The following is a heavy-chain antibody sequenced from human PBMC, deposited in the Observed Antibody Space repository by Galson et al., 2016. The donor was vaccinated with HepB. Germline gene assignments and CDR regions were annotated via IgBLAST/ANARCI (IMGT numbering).Heavy chain of an antibody. D-gene: IGHD1-26*01. Sequence: SVKVSCKASGYSFSSYAISWVRRAPGQGLEWMGGIIPMFGEPNYAQKFQDRLTITADKSTSTAYMELSSLETEDTAVYYCATAVYSGKYDAFDFWGQGTMVTVSS. J-gene: IGHJ3*01. V-gene: IGHV1-69*06. CDR3: ATAVYSGKYDAFDF. CDR1: GYSFSSYA. CDR2: IIPMFGEP.